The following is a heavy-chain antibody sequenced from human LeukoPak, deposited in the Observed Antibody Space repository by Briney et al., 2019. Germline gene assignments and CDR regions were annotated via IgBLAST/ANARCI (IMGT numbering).Heavy chain of an antibody. D-gene: IGHD3-10*01. CDR1: GGSISSYY. CDR2: IYYSGST. CDR3: ARGLKMTTYYYGSGSLNAFDI. J-gene: IGHJ3*02. Sequence: SETLSLTCTVSGGSISSYYWSWIRQPPGKGLEWIGYIYYSGSTNYNPSLKSRVTISVDTSKNQFSLKLSSVTAADTAVYYCARGLKMTTYYYGSGSLNAFDIWGQGTMVTVSS. V-gene: IGHV4-59*01.